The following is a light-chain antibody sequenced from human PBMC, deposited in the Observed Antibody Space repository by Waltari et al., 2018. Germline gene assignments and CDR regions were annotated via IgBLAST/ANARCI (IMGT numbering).Light chain of an antibody. CDR1: QTVTND. CDR2: GAS. CDR3: QQYSKWPRT. Sequence: EILMTQSPATLSVSPGERVTLSCRASQTVTNDLAWYQQKLGQSPRLLIHGASTRATGIPAWFIGSGSGTDVTLTISSLQSEDFAVYYCQQYSKWPRTFGGGTKVEIK. V-gene: IGKV3-15*01. J-gene: IGKJ4*01.